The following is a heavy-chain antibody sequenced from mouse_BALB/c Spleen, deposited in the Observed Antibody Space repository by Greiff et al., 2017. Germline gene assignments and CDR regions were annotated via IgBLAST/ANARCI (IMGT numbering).Heavy chain of an antibody. CDR1: GFTFSSYA. D-gene: IGHD1-1*01. V-gene: IGHV5-6-5*01. Sequence: EVMLVESGGGLVKPGGSLKLSCAASGFTFSSYAMSWVRQTPEKRLEWVASISSGGSTYYPDSVKGRFTISRDNARNILYLQMSSLRSEDTAMYYCAREGTTVVRAMDYWGQGTSVTVSS. CDR2: ISSGGST. J-gene: IGHJ4*01. CDR3: AREGTTVVRAMDY.